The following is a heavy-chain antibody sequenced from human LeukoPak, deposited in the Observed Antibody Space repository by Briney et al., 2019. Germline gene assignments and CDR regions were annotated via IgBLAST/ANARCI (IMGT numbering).Heavy chain of an antibody. J-gene: IGHJ4*02. D-gene: IGHD3-3*01. Sequence: SETLSLTCAVYGGSFSGYYWSWIRQPPGKGLEWIGEINHSGSTNYNPSPKSRVTISVDTSKNQFSLKLSSVTAADTAVYYCARGVRYYDFWSGYPEFDYWGQGTLVTVSS. V-gene: IGHV4-34*01. CDR1: GGSFSGYY. CDR2: INHSGST. CDR3: ARGVRYYDFWSGYPEFDY.